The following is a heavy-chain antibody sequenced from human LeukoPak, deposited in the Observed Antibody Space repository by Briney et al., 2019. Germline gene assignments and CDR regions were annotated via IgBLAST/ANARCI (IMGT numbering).Heavy chain of an antibody. Sequence: SQTLSLTCTVSGGSISSGGYYWSWIRQHPGKGLEWIGYIYYSGSTYYNPSLKSRVTISVDTSKNQFSLKLSSVTAADTAVYYCARDRGGNSYANEGYNWFDPWGQGTLVTVSS. V-gene: IGHV4-31*03. CDR3: ARDRGGNSYANEGYNWFDP. CDR1: GGSISSGGYY. CDR2: IYYSGST. J-gene: IGHJ5*02. D-gene: IGHD5-18*01.